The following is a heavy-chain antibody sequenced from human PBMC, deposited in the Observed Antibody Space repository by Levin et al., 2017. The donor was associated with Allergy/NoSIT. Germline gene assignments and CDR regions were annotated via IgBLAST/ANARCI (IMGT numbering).Heavy chain of an antibody. CDR1: GFTVSSNY. V-gene: IGHV3-53*01. CDR3: ARGLIGELMGLHTFDI. D-gene: IGHD3-10*01. CDR2: IYSGGST. J-gene: IGHJ3*02. Sequence: AGGSLRLSCAASGFTVSSNYMTWVRQAPGKGLEWVSVIYSGGSTYYADSVKGRVTISRDNSKNTLYLQMNSLRAEDTAVYYCARGLIGELMGLHTFDIWGQGTMVTVSS.